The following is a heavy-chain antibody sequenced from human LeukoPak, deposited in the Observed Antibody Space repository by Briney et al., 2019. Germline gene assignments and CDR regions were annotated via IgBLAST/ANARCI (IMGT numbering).Heavy chain of an antibody. Sequence: PSETLSLTCTVSGYSISSGYYWGWIRQPPGKGLEWIGSIYHSGSTYYNPSLKSRVTISVDTSKNQFSLKLSSVTAADTAVYYCAGIIVGATPYDYWGQGTLVTVSS. CDR3: AGIIVGATPYDY. D-gene: IGHD1-26*01. J-gene: IGHJ4*02. CDR2: IYHSGST. V-gene: IGHV4-38-2*02. CDR1: GYSISSGYY.